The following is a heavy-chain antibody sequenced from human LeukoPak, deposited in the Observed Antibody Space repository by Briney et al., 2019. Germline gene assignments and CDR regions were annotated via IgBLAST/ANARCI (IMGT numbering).Heavy chain of an antibody. CDR2: ISYDGSNK. Sequence: GGSLRLSCAASGFTFSSYGMHWVRQAPGKGLEWVAVISYDGSNKYYADSVKGRFTISRDNSKNTLYLQMNSPRAEDTAVYYCARGSITMVRGRGNWFDPWGQGTLVTVSS. CDR3: ARGSITMVRGRGNWFDP. J-gene: IGHJ5*02. CDR1: GFTFSSYG. D-gene: IGHD3-10*01. V-gene: IGHV3-30*19.